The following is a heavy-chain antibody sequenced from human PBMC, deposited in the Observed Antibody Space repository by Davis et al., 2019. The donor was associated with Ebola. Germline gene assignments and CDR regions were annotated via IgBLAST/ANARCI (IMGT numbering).Heavy chain of an antibody. CDR3: ARVVTRGLLSADY. J-gene: IGHJ4*02. CDR2: INPSGGST. CDR1: GYTFTNYF. Sequence: AASVKVSCKASGYTFTNYFMHWVRQAPGQGLEWMGIINPSGGSTTYAQRFQDRVTLTTDTSTSTVYMELRSLRSDDTAVYYCARVVTRGLLSADYWGQGTLVTVSS. D-gene: IGHD4-11*01. V-gene: IGHV1-46*01.